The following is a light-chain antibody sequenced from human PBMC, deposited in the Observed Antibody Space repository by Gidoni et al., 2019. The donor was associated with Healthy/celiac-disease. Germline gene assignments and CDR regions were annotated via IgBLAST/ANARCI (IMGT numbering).Light chain of an antibody. V-gene: IGLV1-40*01. Sequence: QSVLTQPPSVSGAPRQRVTISCTGSSSNIGAGYDVHWYQQLPGTAPTRLIYGNSHRPSGVPDRFSGSKSGTSASLAITVLQAEDEADYSCPSYVSSLSCHVVFGGGTKLTVL. J-gene: IGLJ2*01. CDR1: SSNIGAGYD. CDR3: PSYVSSLSCHVV. CDR2: GNS.